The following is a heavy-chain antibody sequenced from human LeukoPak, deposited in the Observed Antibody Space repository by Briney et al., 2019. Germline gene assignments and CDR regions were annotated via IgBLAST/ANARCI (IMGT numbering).Heavy chain of an antibody. CDR1: GGSISSSSHY. V-gene: IGHV4-39*01. D-gene: IGHD6-19*01. CDR3: ARARSGSGWYVGY. J-gene: IGHJ4*02. Sequence: SETLSLTCTVSGGSISSSSHYWGWIRQPPGKGLEWIGSIYYSGSTYYNPSLTSRVTISVDTSKNQFSLNLSSVSAADTAVYYCARARSGSGWYVGYWGQGTLVTVSS. CDR2: IYYSGST.